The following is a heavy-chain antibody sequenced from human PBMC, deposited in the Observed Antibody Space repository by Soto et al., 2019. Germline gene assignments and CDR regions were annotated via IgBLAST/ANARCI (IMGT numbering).Heavy chain of an antibody. Sequence: SSSXSLTGSVGVCCISGGYFYLSWIRQHPGKGLEWIGNIYYSGTTYYNPSLKSRLTMSLDTTSNQFSLKLASVTAADTAVFYCATASRYTSRWFWLETWGQGILVKVYS. CDR1: VCCISGGYFY. CDR2: IYYSGTT. D-gene: IGHD6-13*01. V-gene: IGHV4-31*02. J-gene: IGHJ5*02. CDR3: ATASRYTSRWFWLET.